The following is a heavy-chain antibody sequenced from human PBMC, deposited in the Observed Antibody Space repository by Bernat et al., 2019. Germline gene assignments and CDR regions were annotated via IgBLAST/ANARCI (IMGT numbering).Heavy chain of an antibody. CDR1: GYTFTSYS. CDR2: MSAYNGNT. D-gene: IGHD3-3*01. Sequence: QVQLVQSGAEVKKPGASLKVSCKTSGYTFTSYSITWVRQAPGQGLEWMGWMSAYNGNTNYAQSLQGRVTMTRDASTTTAYMELRSPRSDDTAVYYCARVGSGYYTFWYLDFWGRGTPVTVSS. V-gene: IGHV1-18*01. CDR3: ARVGSGYYTFWYLDF. J-gene: IGHJ2*01.